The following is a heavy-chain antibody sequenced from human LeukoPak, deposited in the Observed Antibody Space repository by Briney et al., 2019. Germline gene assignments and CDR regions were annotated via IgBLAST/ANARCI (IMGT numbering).Heavy chain of an antibody. V-gene: IGHV3-48*03. CDR3: ARGYYDFWSGYQNWFDP. D-gene: IGHD3-3*01. CDR2: ISSSSSTI. CDR1: GFTFSSCE. Sequence: GGPLRLSCAAAGFTFSSCEMSWVRRAPGKGLEWVSYISSSSSTIYYADSVKGRFTISRDNAKNSLYLQMNSLRAENTAVYYCARGYYDFWSGYQNWFDPWGQGTLVTVSS. J-gene: IGHJ5*02.